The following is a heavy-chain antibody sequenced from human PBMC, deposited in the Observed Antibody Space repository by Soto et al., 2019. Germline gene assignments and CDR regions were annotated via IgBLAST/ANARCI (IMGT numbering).Heavy chain of an antibody. V-gene: IGHV6-1*01. D-gene: IGHD3-10*01. CDR2: TYYKSKWNN. J-gene: IGHJ6*02. Sequence: SQTLSLPCVISGDSVSSNSAGWNLIRQSPSRGLEWLGRTYYKSKWNNDYALSVKSRITINPDTSKNQFPLHLYSVTPEDTAVYYCTGITWFRGMDVWGQGTPVTVSS. CDR3: TGITWFRGMDV. CDR1: GDSVSSNSAG.